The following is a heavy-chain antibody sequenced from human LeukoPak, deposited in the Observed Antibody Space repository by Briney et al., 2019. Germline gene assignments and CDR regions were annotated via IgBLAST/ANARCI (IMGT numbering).Heavy chain of an antibody. CDR2: LSYTGTTI. V-gene: IGHV3-11*01. Sequence: PGGSLRLSCTASGFSFSDYYMGWIRQAPGKGLEWLSYLSYTGTTIYYADSVKGRFTISRDNAKNSLYLQMNSLRVEDTAVYYCARLFGCSGGSCYPGAAFDIWGQGTMVTVSS. CDR1: GFSFSDYY. D-gene: IGHD2-15*01. J-gene: IGHJ3*02. CDR3: ARLFGCSGGSCYPGAAFDI.